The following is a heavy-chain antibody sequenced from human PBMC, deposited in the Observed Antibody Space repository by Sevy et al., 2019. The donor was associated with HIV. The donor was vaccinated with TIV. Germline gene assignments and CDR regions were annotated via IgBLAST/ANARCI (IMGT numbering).Heavy chain of an antibody. CDR1: EFTFSSYS. CDR2: ISSSSSYI. Sequence: GGSLRLSCAASEFTFSSYSMNWVRQAPGKGLEWVSSISSSSSYIYYADSVKGRFTISRDNAKNSLYLQMNSLRAEDTAVYYCARDLYGDYSENYYYYGMDVWGPGTTVTVSS. V-gene: IGHV3-21*01. CDR3: ARDLYGDYSENYYYYGMDV. J-gene: IGHJ6*02. D-gene: IGHD4-17*01.